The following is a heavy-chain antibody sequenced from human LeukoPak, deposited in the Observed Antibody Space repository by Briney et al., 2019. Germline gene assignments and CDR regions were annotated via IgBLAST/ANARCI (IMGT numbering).Heavy chain of an antibody. CDR1: GFTFSSYW. D-gene: IGHD3-10*01. Sequence: GGSLRLSCAASGFTFSSYWMHWVRHAPGKGLVWVSRINSDGSSTNYADSVKGRFTISKDNAKTTLYLQMNSLRAEDTAVYYCARDVGYYGSGSPQNYMDVWGKGTTVTVSS. V-gene: IGHV3-74*01. CDR2: INSDGSST. J-gene: IGHJ6*03. CDR3: ARDVGYYGSGSPQNYMDV.